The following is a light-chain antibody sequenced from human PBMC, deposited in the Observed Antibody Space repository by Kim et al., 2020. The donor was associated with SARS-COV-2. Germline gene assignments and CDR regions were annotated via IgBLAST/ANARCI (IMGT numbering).Light chain of an antibody. J-gene: IGKJ2*01. CDR3: QQYGSSPPMYS. CDR2: AAS. V-gene: IGKV3-20*01. CDR1: HSVSSCY. Sequence: PGERAALSRRASHSVSSCYLARYRQKPSQATRLAIDAASSRATAIADRFSGSGSGTDFALTNSRLEPEDFSVYYGQQYGSSPPMYSFGQGTKLEI.